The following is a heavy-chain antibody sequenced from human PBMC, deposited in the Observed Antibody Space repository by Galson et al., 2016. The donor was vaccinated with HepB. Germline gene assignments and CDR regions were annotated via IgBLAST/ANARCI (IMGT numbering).Heavy chain of an antibody. CDR3: AARDYGDYPYFDF. J-gene: IGHJ4*02. CDR1: GFILRDYY. Sequence: SLRLSCAASGFILRDYYMDWVRQAPGKGLEWVSVIYGGGTIHYADSVKGRFTIPRDSSRNTLYLQMNSLRAEDTALYYCAARDYGDYPYFDFWGQGTLVTVSS. D-gene: IGHD4-17*01. CDR2: IYGGGTI. V-gene: IGHV3-53*01.